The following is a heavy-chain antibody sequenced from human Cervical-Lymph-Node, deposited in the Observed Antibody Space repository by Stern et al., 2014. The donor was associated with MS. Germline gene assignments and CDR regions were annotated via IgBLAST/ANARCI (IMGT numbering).Heavy chain of an antibody. CDR2: IIPIFGTA. CDR3: ARDDTYYYDSSGYLRPYYYYGMDV. D-gene: IGHD3-22*01. V-gene: IGHV1-69*01. J-gene: IGHJ6*02. Sequence: VQLEESGAEVKKPGSSVKVSCKASGGTFSSYAISWVRQAPGQGLEWMGGIIPIFGTANYAQKFQGRVTITAYESTSTAYMELISLRSEDTAVYYCARDDTYYYDSSGYLRPYYYYGMDVWGQGTTVTVSS. CDR1: GGTFSSYA.